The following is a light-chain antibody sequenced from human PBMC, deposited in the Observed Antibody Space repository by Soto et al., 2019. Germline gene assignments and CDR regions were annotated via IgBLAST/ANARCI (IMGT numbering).Light chain of an antibody. CDR2: GAS. J-gene: IGKJ1*01. CDR1: QSVSSSY. CDR3: QQYGSSPGWT. Sequence: EIVLTQSPGTLSLSPGERATLSCRARQSVSSSYLAWYQQKPGQAPRLLIYGASSRATGIPDRFSGSGSGTDFTLTISRLEPEDFAVYYCQQYGSSPGWTFGQGTKVDIK. V-gene: IGKV3-20*01.